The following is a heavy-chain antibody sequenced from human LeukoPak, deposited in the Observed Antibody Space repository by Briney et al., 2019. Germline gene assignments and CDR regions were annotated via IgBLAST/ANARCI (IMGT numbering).Heavy chain of an antibody. Sequence: PGGSLRLSCAASGFTFSDSTIHWVRQAPGKGLEWVGRIRSRANSYATGYGASVQGRFTISRDDSKKTASLQMNSLKTEDTAVYYCVRPHLDRHYYYYYMDVWGKGTTVTVSS. D-gene: IGHD3-16*02. J-gene: IGHJ6*03. V-gene: IGHV3-73*01. CDR1: GFTFSDST. CDR3: VRPHLDRHYYYYYMDV. CDR2: IRSRANSYAT.